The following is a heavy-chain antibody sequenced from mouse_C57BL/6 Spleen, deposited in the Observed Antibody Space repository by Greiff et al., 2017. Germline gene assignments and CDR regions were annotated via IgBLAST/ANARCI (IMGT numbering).Heavy chain of an antibody. CDR1: GYTFTDYY. V-gene: IGHV1-76*01. CDR2: IYPGSGNT. D-gene: IGHD1-1*01. J-gene: IGHJ1*03. CDR3: ARTVVAFYWYFDG. Sequence: QVQLQQSGAELVRPGASVKLSCKASGYTFTDYYINWVKQRPGQGLEWIARIYPGSGNTYYNEKFKGKATLTAEKSSSTAYMQLSSLTSEDSAVYFRARTVVAFYWYFDGWGTGTPVPRSS.